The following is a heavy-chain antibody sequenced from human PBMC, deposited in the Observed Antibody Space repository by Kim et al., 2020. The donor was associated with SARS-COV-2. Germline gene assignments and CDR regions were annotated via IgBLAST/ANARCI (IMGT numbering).Heavy chain of an antibody. CDR3: ARGHNGGSCHRDY. Sequence: SETLSLTCAVYGGSFSGYYWSWIRQPPGKGLEWIGEINHSGSTNYNPSLKSRVTISVDTSKNQFSLKLSSVTAADTAVYYCARGHNGGSCHRDYWGQGTLVTVSS. D-gene: IGHD2-15*01. CDR2: INHSGST. J-gene: IGHJ4*02. CDR1: GGSFSGYY. V-gene: IGHV4-34*01.